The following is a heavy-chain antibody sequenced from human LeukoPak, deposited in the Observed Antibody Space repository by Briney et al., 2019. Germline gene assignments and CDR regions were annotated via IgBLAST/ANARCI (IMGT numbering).Heavy chain of an antibody. J-gene: IGHJ4*02. CDR2: IYYSGST. CDR3: ARHPIREYYFDY. Sequence: SETLSLTCTVSGGSISSGGYYWSWIRQHPGKGLEWIGYIYYSGSTYYNPSLKSRVTISVDTSKNQFSLKLSSVTAADTAVYYCARHPIREYYFDYWGQGTLVTVSS. V-gene: IGHV4-31*03. D-gene: IGHD3-9*01. CDR1: GGSISSGGYY.